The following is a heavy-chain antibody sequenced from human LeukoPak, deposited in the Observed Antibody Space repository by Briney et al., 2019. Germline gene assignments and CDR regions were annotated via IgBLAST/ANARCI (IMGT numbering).Heavy chain of an antibody. CDR3: AKGYDSSGYYYDPDAFDI. CDR1: GFTFSGYS. CDR2: ISGSGGST. D-gene: IGHD3-22*01. Sequence: PGGSLRLSCAASGFTFSGYSMNWVRQAPGKGLEWVSAISGSGGSTYYADSVKGRFTISRDNSKNTLYLQMNSLRAEDTAVYYCAKGYDSSGYYYDPDAFDIWGQGTMVTVSS. V-gene: IGHV3-23*01. J-gene: IGHJ3*02.